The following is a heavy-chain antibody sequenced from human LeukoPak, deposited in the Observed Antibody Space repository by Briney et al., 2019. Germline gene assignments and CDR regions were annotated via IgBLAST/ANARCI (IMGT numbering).Heavy chain of an antibody. D-gene: IGHD7-27*01. CDR2: INPSGGST. CDR3: ARGTRVISPNTKLGIGRYFDY. V-gene: IGHV1-46*01. CDR1: GYTFTSYS. J-gene: IGHJ4*02. Sequence: ASVKVSCKASGYTFTSYSMHWVRQAPGQGLEWMGIINPSGGSTSYAQKFQGRVTMTWDMSTSTVYMDLSSLRAEDTAVYYCARGTRVISPNTKLGIGRYFDYWGQGTLVTVSS.